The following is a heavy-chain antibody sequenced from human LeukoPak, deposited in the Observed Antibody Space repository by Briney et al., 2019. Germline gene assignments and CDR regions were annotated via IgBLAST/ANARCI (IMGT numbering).Heavy chain of an antibody. CDR3: ARAPLGRYCSGGSCYSSSGAVDF. Sequence: GGSLRLSCAASGFTFSSYWMSWVRQAPGKGPEWVANIKRDGSEKYYVDSVGGRFTISRDNAKNSLYLQMNSLRAEDTAVYYCARAPLGRYCSGGSCYSSSGAVDFWGQGTMVTVSS. CDR1: GFTFSSYW. J-gene: IGHJ3*01. D-gene: IGHD2-15*01. V-gene: IGHV3-7*01. CDR2: IKRDGSEK.